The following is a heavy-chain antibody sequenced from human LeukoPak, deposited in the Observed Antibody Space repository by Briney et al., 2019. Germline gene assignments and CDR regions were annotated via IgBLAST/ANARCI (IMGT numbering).Heavy chain of an antibody. V-gene: IGHV1-18*01. J-gene: IGHJ4*02. CDR1: GYTFSSSG. CDR2: ISPYNDDT. CDR3: ARSGSGYNPIDF. D-gene: IGHD5-12*01. Sequence: ASVKVSCKASGYTFSSSGISWVRQAPGQGLEWIGWISPYNDDTRYEQTLQGRVTMTTDTSTSTVYMELRSLRSDDTAVYYCARSGSGYNPIDFWGQGTRVTVSS.